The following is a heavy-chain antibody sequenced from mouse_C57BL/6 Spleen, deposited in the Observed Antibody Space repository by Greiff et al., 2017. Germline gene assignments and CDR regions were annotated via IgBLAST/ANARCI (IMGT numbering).Heavy chain of an antibody. CDR3: SRYITTVVARDYYAMDY. Sequence: QVQLQQPGAELVRPGTSVKLSCKASGYTFTSYWMHWVKQRPGQGLEWIGVIDPSDSYTNYNQKFKGKATLTVDKSSSTAYMQLSSLTSEDSAVYYCSRYITTVVARDYYAMDYWGQGTSVTVSS. CDR1: GYTFTSYW. V-gene: IGHV1-59*01. J-gene: IGHJ4*01. CDR2: IDPSDSYT. D-gene: IGHD1-1*01.